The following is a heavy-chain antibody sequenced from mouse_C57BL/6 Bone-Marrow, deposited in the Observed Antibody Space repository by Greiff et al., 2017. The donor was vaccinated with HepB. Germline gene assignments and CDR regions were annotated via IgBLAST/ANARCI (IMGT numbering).Heavy chain of an antibody. Sequence: QVQLQQPGAELVKPGASVKLSCKASGYTFTSYWMHWVKQRPGQGLEWIGMIHPNSGSTNYNEKFKSKATLTVDKSSSTAYMQLSSLTSEDSAVYYCARTGAYYRMDYWGQGTSVTVSS. CDR3: ARTGAYYRMDY. J-gene: IGHJ4*01. D-gene: IGHD2-14*01. V-gene: IGHV1-64*01. CDR2: IHPNSGST. CDR1: GYTFTSYW.